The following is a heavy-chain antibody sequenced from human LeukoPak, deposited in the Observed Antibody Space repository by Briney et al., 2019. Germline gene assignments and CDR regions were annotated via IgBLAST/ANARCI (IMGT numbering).Heavy chain of an antibody. J-gene: IGHJ6*03. CDR3: VMASLDSLSDFHYIDV. CDR1: GVTFSTAW. CDR2: IKSKSDGGTT. D-gene: IGHD3-3*01. V-gene: IGHV3-15*01. Sequence: PGGSLRLSCAASGVTFSTAWMIWVRQAPGKGLEWVGRIKSKSDGGTTDYAAPVKGRFTISRDDSKYTLYLQMNSLKSEDTAVYYCVMASLDSLSDFHYIDVWGKGTTVTVSS.